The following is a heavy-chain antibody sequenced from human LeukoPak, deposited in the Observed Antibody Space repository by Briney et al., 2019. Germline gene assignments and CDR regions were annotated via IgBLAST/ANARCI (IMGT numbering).Heavy chain of an antibody. CDR2: INHSGST. V-gene: IGHV4-34*01. Sequence: SETLSLTCAVYGGSFSGYYWSWIRQPPGKGLEWIGEINHSGSTNYNPSLKSRVTISVDTYKNQFSLKLSSVTAADTAVYYCASSSTSGLYYFDYWGQGTLVTVSS. CDR1: GGSFSGYY. D-gene: IGHD2-2*01. CDR3: ASSSTSGLYYFDY. J-gene: IGHJ4*02.